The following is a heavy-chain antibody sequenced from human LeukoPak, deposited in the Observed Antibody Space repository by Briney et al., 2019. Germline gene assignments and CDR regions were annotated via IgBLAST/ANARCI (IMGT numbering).Heavy chain of an antibody. CDR2: ISWNSGSI. Sequence: GGSLRLSCAASGFTFDYAVHWVRQAPGKGLEWVSGISWNSGSIGHADSVKGRFTISRDNAKNSLYLQMNSLRAEDTALYYCAKDIISSGYGYVDYWGQGTLVTVSS. CDR3: AKDIISSGYGYVDY. J-gene: IGHJ4*02. V-gene: IGHV3-9*01. CDR1: GFTFDYA. D-gene: IGHD5-18*01.